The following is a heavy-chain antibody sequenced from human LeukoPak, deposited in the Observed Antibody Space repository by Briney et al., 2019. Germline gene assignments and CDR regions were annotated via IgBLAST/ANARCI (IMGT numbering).Heavy chain of an antibody. D-gene: IGHD6-19*01. CDR2: IYYSGST. V-gene: IGHV4-59*01. CDR1: GGSISSYY. J-gene: IGHJ6*02. CDR3: ARAVAGPKYYYYYGMDV. Sequence: PSETLSLTCTVSGGSISSYYWSWIRQPPGKGLEWIGYIYYSGSTNYNPSLKSRVTISVDTSKNQFSLKLSSVTAADTAVYYCARAVAGPKYYYYYGMDVWGQGTTVTVS.